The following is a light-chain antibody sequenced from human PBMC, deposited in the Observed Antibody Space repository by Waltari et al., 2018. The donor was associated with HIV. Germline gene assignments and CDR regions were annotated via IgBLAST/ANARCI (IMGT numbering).Light chain of an antibody. J-gene: IGKJ4*01. Sequence: DIVMTQSPDSLAVSLGERATINCKSSQSVLFSSNNKNYLAWYQQKPGQPPKLLLYWASIRESAVPDRFSGSGSGADFTLTISSLQAEDVAVYYCQQYYSTPLTFGGGTKVEIK. CDR3: QQYYSTPLT. V-gene: IGKV4-1*01. CDR1: QSVLFSSNNKNY. CDR2: WAS.